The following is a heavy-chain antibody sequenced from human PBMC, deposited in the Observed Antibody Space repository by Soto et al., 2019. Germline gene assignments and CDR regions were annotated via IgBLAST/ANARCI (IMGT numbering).Heavy chain of an antibody. D-gene: IGHD6-13*01. CDR3: AKDLYSSSWSNYYYYYYGMDV. V-gene: IGHV3-30*18. CDR1: GYTFTGYY. CDR2: ISYDGSNK. J-gene: IGHJ6*02. Sequence: SCKASGYTFTGYYMHWVRQAPSKGLEWVAVISYDGSNKYYADSVKGRFTISRDNSKNTLYLQMNSLRAEDTAVYYCAKDLYSSSWSNYYYYYYGMDVWGQGTTVTVSS.